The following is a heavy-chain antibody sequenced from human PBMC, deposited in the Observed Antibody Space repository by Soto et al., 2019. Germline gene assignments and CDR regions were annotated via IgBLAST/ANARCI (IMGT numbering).Heavy chain of an antibody. J-gene: IGHJ4*02. CDR2: IRSTSTTT. V-gene: IGHV3-48*01. D-gene: IGHD6-25*01. Sequence: EVQLVESGGGLVQPGGSLRLSCAASGFTFSTYNMNWVRQAPGKGLEWISYIRSTSTTTYYADSVKGRFTISRDNAQNSLYLQMNSLRAEDTAVYYCASLAAPALPFDYRGQGTLVTVSS. CDR1: GFTFSTYN. CDR3: ASLAAPALPFDY.